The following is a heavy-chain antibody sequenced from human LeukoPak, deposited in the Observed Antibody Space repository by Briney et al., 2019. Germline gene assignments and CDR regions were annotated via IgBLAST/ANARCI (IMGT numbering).Heavy chain of an antibody. Sequence: SETLSLTCTVSGGSISGYYWSWIRQPPGKGLEWIGYIYNSGTFNYSPSLKSRVTMSVDTSANQFSLRLSSVTAADTAVYYCARGYDFWSGYYTLNYYYYYMDVWGKGTTVTVSS. J-gene: IGHJ6*03. CDR1: GGSISGYY. D-gene: IGHD3-3*01. CDR2: IYNSGTF. CDR3: ARGYDFWSGYYTLNYYYYYMDV. V-gene: IGHV4-59*01.